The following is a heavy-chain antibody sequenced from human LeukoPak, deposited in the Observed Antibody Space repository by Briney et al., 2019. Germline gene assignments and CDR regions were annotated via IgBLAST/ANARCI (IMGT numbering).Heavy chain of an antibody. CDR1: GFSFNNYV. V-gene: IGHV3-23*01. CDR3: PKTVVVITFRFDS. CDR2: ISGDGART. J-gene: IGHJ4*02. D-gene: IGHD2-21*01. Sequence: PGGSLRLSCAASGFSFNNYVMSWVRQAPGKGLEWVSAISGDGARTYYADSVKGRFTIYRDNSKNTLDMQMNSLTAEDTAIYYCPKTVVVITFRFDSWGQGSLVTVSS.